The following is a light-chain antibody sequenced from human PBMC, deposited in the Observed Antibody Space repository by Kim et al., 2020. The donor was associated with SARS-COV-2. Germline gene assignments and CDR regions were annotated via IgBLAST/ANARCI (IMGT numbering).Light chain of an antibody. CDR1: SSDVGSYNL. V-gene: IGLV2-23*02. J-gene: IGLJ3*02. CDR2: EVT. Sequence: GQSITLSCTGASSDVGSYNLVSWYQHHPGKAPKLMIYEVTKRPSGVSNRFSGSKSGSTASLTISGLQAEDEADYYCCSFASRDTWVFGGGTQLTVL. CDR3: CSFASRDTWV.